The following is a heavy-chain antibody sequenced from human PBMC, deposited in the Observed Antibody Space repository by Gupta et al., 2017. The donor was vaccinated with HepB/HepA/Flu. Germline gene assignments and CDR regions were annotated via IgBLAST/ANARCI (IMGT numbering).Heavy chain of an antibody. CDR1: GFTFSGSA. Sequence: EVQLVESGGGLVQPGGSLKLSCAASGFTFSGSAMHWVRQASGKGLEWVGRIRSKDNSYATEYAAAVKGRFTISRDDAKNTAYLQMNRLKTEDTAVYYCTIDITYDYDSSGYVLGGQGTLVTVSS. CDR3: TIDITYDYDSSGYVL. D-gene: IGHD3-22*01. J-gene: IGHJ4*02. V-gene: IGHV3-73*01. CDR2: IRSKDNSYAT.